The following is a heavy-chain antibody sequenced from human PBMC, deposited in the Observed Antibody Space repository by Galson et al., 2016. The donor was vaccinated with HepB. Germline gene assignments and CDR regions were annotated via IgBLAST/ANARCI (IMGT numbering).Heavy chain of an antibody. Sequence: PALVKPTQTLTLTCTVSGSSLSTARVGVSWIRQPPGKALEWLAHIFSNDEKSYNTSLQSRLTISKDTSESQVVLTMTNVDPVDTATYYCARTGTASRCSHIYAWGQGIQVIVSS. D-gene: IGHD2/OR15-2a*01. V-gene: IGHV2-26*01. CDR1: GSSLSTARVG. J-gene: IGHJ4*02. CDR2: IFSNDEK. CDR3: ARTGTASRCSHIYA.